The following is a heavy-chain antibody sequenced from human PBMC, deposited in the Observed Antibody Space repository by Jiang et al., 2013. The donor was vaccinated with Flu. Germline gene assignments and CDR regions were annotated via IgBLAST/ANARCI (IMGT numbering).Heavy chain of an antibody. D-gene: IGHD2-21*02. CDR2: IHNSGTT. CDR3: ARSYCGGDCYSMFGYSYYGMDV. J-gene: IGHJ6*02. Sequence: TCAVSGDSISGYFWSWIRQPPGKGLEWIGYIHNSGTTNYNPSLKSRVTISIDTSTNQFSLKLISVTAPDTAVYYCARSYCGGDCYSMFGYSYYGMDVWGQGTTVTVSS. CDR1: GDSISGYF. V-gene: IGHV4-59*08.